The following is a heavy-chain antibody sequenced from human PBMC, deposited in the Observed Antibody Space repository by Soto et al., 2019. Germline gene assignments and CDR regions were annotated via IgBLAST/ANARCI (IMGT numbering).Heavy chain of an antibody. CDR3: AKASRWSGELDY. Sequence: EVQLLESGGGLVQPGGSLRLSCAASGFTFSSYAMSWVRQAPGKGLEWVSAISGSGGSTYYADSVKGRFTISRDNSKNTLYLQMNSPRAEDTTAYYCAKASRWSGELDYWGQGTLVTVSS. V-gene: IGHV3-23*01. D-gene: IGHD3-10*01. J-gene: IGHJ4*02. CDR1: GFTFSSYA. CDR2: ISGSGGST.